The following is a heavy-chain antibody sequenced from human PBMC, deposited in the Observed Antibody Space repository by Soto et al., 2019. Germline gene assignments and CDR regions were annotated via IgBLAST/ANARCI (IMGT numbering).Heavy chain of an antibody. D-gene: IGHD2-2*01. CDR1: GFTFNTYA. Sequence: GGSLRLSCAASGFTFNTYAMAWVRQAPGKGLEWVSVVSGSSASIYYADSVKGRFSISRDYSKNTVYLQMHSLRPEDTAVYYCAKDQVEFCSSTSCFGDFDYRGHGTPVTVS. CDR2: VSGSSASI. J-gene: IGHJ4*01. CDR3: AKDQVEFCSSTSCFGDFDY. V-gene: IGHV3-23*01.